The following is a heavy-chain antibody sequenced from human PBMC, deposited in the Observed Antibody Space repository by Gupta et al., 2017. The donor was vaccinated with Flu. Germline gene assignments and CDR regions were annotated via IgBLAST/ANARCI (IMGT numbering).Heavy chain of an antibody. Sequence: QVQLQESGPGLVKPSETLSLTCAVSGYSISSGYYWGWIRQPPGKGLEWIGSIYHSGSTYYNPSLKSRVTISVDTSKNQFSLKLSSVTAADTAVYYCARARRYYYDSSGYYYFDYWGQGTLVTVSS. J-gene: IGHJ4*02. D-gene: IGHD3-22*01. CDR2: IYHSGST. CDR1: GYSISSGYY. CDR3: ARARRYYYDSSGYYYFDY. V-gene: IGHV4-38-2*01.